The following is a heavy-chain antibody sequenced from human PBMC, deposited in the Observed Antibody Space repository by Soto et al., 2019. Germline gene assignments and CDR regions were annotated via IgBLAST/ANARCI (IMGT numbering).Heavy chain of an antibody. Sequence: GGSLRLSCAAFGFDFNKYAMTWVRQAPGKGLQWVSSITSNGDSTYYADSVKGRFTTSRDNSKNTLYLQMNSLRADDTAVFYCAKDSPSYTPPPFYIVSWCQGTLLT. J-gene: IGHJ4*02. CDR3: AKDSPSYTPPPFYIVS. D-gene: IGHD2-2*02. V-gene: IGHV3-23*01. CDR1: GFDFNKYA. CDR2: ITSNGDST.